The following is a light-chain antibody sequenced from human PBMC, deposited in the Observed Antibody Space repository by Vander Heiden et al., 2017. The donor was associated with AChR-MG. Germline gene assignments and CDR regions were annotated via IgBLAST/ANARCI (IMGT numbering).Light chain of an antibody. CDR3: QSYDSSLSGSV. J-gene: IGLJ2*01. CDR2: GNS. V-gene: IGLV1-40*01. CDR1: SSNIGAGYD. Sequence: QSVPTQSPSVPAAPGQRVTISCTGSSSNIGAGYDVHWYQQLPGTAPKLLIYGNSNRPSGVPDRFSGSKSGTSASLAITGLQAEDEADYYCQSYDSSLSGSVFGGGTKLTVL.